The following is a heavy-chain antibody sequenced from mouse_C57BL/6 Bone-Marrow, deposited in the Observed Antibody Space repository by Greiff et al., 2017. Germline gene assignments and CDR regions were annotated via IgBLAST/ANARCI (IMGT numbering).Heavy chain of an antibody. CDR3: ARGTRDD. CDR1: GFTFSDYG. D-gene: IGHD2-13*01. J-gene: IGHJ2*01. CDR2: ISSGSSTI. V-gene: IGHV5-17*01. Sequence: EVMLVESGGGLVKPGGSLKLSCAASGFTFSDYGMHWVRQAPEKGLEWVAYISSGSSTIDYADKVKGRFTISSDNAKNTLFLQMTSLRSEDTAMYYCARGTRDDWGQGTTLTVSS.